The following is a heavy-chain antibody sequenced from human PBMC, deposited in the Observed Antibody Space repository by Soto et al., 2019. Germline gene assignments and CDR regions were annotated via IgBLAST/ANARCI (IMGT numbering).Heavy chain of an antibody. CDR3: AKDLSRDYYDSSGYYSAPGPTLDY. CDR1: GFTFSSYA. D-gene: IGHD3-22*01. Sequence: GGSLRLSCAASGFTFSSYAMSWVRQAPGKGLEWVSAISGSGGSTYYADSVKGRFTISRDNSKNTLYLQMNSLRAEDTAVYYCAKDLSRDYYDSSGYYSAPGPTLDYWGQGTLVTVSS. V-gene: IGHV3-23*01. J-gene: IGHJ4*02. CDR2: ISGSGGST.